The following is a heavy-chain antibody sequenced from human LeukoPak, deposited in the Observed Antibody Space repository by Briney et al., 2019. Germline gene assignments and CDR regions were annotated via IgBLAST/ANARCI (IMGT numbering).Heavy chain of an antibody. Sequence: SETLSLTCTVSGGSISSGGYYWSWIRQHPGKGLEWIGYIYYSGSTYYNPSLKSRVTISVDTSKNQFSLKLSSVTAADTAVYYCARSFRGNSKQYFQHWGQGTLVTVSS. CDR3: ARSFRGNSKQYFQH. CDR2: IYYSGST. D-gene: IGHD4-23*01. J-gene: IGHJ1*01. CDR1: GGSISSGGYY. V-gene: IGHV4-31*03.